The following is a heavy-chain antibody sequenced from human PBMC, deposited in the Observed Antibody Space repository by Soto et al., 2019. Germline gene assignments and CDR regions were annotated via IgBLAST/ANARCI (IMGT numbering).Heavy chain of an antibody. Sequence: EVQLVESGGGLVQPGGSLRLSCAASGFTFSSYSMNWVRQAPGKGLEWVSYISSSSSTIYYADSVKGRFTISRDNAKNSLYLQMNSLRDEDTAVYYCARDHEYSSSWEHLTDYYYYYGMDVWGQGTTVTVSS. V-gene: IGHV3-48*02. D-gene: IGHD6-6*01. J-gene: IGHJ6*02. CDR1: GFTFSSYS. CDR2: ISSSSSTI. CDR3: ARDHEYSSSWEHLTDYYYYYGMDV.